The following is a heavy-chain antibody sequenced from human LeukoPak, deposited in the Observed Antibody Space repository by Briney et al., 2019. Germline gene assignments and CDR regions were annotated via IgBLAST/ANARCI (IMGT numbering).Heavy chain of an antibody. J-gene: IGHJ4*02. Sequence: GGSLRLSCAASGFTFSRYSMNWVRQAPGKGLERVSSISSTSDYIFYADSVKGRFTISRDNADDSLYLQMNSLRAEDTAVYYCARDLSYYGSGSYYYFDYWGQGTLVTVSS. D-gene: IGHD3-10*01. V-gene: IGHV3-21*01. CDR1: GFTFSRYS. CDR3: ARDLSYYGSGSYYYFDY. CDR2: ISSTSDYI.